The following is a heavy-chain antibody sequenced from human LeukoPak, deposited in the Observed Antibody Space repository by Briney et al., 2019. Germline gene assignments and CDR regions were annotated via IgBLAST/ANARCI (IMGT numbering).Heavy chain of an antibody. V-gene: IGHV3-33*01. CDR3: ASWRGSGNYGGYFDY. D-gene: IGHD3-10*01. CDR1: GLTFRNYG. Sequence: PGRSLRLSCVVSGLTFRNYGMYWVRQAPGKGLEWVALIWYDGSIKYYADSVKGRFTISRDNPKNTLYLQMNSLRAEDTAVYYCASWRGSGNYGGYFDYWGQGILVTVSS. J-gene: IGHJ4*02. CDR2: IWYDGSIK.